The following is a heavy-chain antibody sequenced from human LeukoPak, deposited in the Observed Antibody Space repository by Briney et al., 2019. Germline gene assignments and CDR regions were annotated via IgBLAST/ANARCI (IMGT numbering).Heavy chain of an antibody. CDR3: ARHRGEEAFDY. CDR2: IYYSGST. V-gene: IGHV4-39*01. J-gene: IGHJ4*02. CDR1: GGSISSSSYY. Sequence: PSETLSLTCTVSGGSISSSSYYWGWIRQPPGKGLEWIGSIYYSGSTYYNPSLKSRLTISVDTSKNQFSLKLSSVTAADTAVYYCARHRGEEAFDYWGQGTLVTVSS. D-gene: IGHD3-10*01.